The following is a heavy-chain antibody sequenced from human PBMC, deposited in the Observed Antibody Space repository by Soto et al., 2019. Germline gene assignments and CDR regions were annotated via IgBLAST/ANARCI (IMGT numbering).Heavy chain of an antibody. CDR1: ENTFSTYS. CDR3: AKEYYYDSSGYYSYYYYGMDV. V-gene: IGHV1-46*01. CDR2: INPTTTTT. Sequence: ASVKVSCKASENTFSTYSLHWVRQAPGQGLEWMGVINPTTTTTTDAQKFQGRVTMTRDTSTSTVFLELSSLRSGDTALYYCAKEYYYDSSGYYSYYYYGMDVWGQGTTVTVSS. D-gene: IGHD3-22*01. J-gene: IGHJ6*02.